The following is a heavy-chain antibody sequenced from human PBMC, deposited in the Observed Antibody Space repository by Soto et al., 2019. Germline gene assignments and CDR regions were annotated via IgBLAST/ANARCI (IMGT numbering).Heavy chain of an antibody. V-gene: IGHV1-69*12. CDR1: GGTFSNYP. CDR2: IIPVFGTV. D-gene: IGHD5-12*01. J-gene: IGHJ2*01. Sequence: QVQLVQSGAEVKKPGSSVKVPCKASGGTFSNYPISWVRQAPGQGLEWMGGIIPVFGTVNYAQKCQGRVTITADESTSTLDMELSSLRSEDTAVYYCARGNHRWLELWYFDLWGRGTLVTVSS. CDR3: ARGNHRWLELWYFDL.